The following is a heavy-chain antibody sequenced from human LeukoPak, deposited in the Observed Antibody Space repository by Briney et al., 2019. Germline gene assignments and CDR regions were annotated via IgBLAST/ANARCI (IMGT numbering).Heavy chain of an antibody. CDR3: ARRYFDY. J-gene: IGHJ4*02. Sequence: VRQAPXKGLVWVSRINSDGSSTSYADFVKGRFTISRDNAKNTLYLQMNSLRAEDTAVYYCARRYFDYWGQGTLVTVSS. CDR2: INSDGSST. V-gene: IGHV3-74*01.